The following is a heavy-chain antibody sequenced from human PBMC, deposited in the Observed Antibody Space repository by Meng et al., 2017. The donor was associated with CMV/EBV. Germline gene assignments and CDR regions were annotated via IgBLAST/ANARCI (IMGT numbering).Heavy chain of an antibody. CDR3: ATVRGMDV. Sequence: GESLKISCAASGFTFSSYSMNWVRQAPGKGLEWVSSISSSSSYIYYADSVKGRFTISRDNAKNSRYLQMNSLRAEDTAVYYCATVRGMDVWGQGTTVTVSS. CDR2: ISSSSSYI. CDR1: GFTFSSYS. V-gene: IGHV3-21*01. D-gene: IGHD4-17*01. J-gene: IGHJ6*02.